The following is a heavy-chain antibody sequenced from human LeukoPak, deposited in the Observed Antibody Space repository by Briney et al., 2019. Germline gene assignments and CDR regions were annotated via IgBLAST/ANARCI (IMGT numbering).Heavy chain of an antibody. CDR2: VSYDGKYG. CDR3: AKVRGPLYYYAIDA. CDR1: GFMFTNCA. V-gene: IGHV3-30*18. D-gene: IGHD1-14*01. J-gene: IGHJ6*02. Sequence: GGSLRLSCAASGFMFTNCAFHWVRQAPGKGPEWVATVSYDGKYGFYSDSVKGRFSISRNDSDNTVYLQMNSLRPEDSAVFYCAKVRGPLYYYAIDAWGQGTKVTASS.